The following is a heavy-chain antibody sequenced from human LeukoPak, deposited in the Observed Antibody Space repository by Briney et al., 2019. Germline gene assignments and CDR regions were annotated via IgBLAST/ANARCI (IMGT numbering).Heavy chain of an antibody. V-gene: IGHV4-39*07. CDR3: ARKTSTSCYIDY. J-gene: IGHJ4*02. Sequence: TSETLSLTCTVSGGSISSSSYYWGWIRQPPGKGLEWIGEINHSGSTSYNPSLKSRVTISVDTSKNQFSLKLSSVTAADTAVYYCARKTSTSCYIDYWGQGTLVTVSS. D-gene: IGHD2-2*02. CDR2: INHSGST. CDR1: GGSISSSSYY.